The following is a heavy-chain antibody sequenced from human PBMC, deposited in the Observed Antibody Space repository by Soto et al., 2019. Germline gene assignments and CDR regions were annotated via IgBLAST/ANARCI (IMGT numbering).Heavy chain of an antibody. J-gene: IGHJ6*02. Sequence: PSETLSLTCTVSGGSISSYYWSWIRQPPGKGLEWIGYIYYSGSTNYNPSLKSRVTISVDTPKNQFSLKLSSVTAADTAVYYCARVLYCGGDCYNYYYYGMDVWGQGTTVTVSS. CDR1: GGSISSYY. CDR3: ARVLYCGGDCYNYYYYGMDV. D-gene: IGHD2-21*02. V-gene: IGHV4-59*01. CDR2: IYYSGST.